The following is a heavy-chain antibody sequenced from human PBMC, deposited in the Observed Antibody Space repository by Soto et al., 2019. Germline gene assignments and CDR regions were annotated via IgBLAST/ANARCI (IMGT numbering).Heavy chain of an antibody. D-gene: IGHD3-10*01. J-gene: IGHJ4*02. V-gene: IGHV1-69*13. CDR3: ANSGTNYGSGSFYYFDY. CDR1: GGTFSSYA. Sequence: SVKVSCKASGGTFSSYAISWVRQAPGQGLEWMGGIIPIFGTANYAQKFQGRVTITADESTSTAYMELSSLRSEDTAVYYCANSGTNYGSGSFYYFDYCGQGTMVTVSS. CDR2: IIPIFGTA.